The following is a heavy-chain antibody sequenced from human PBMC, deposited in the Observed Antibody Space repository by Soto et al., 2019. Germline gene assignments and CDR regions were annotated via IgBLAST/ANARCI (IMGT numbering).Heavy chain of an antibody. CDR1: GFTFSTYA. CDR3: ANPLCYYGELHTRGMDX. V-gene: IGHV3-23*01. CDR2: ISGSGGST. J-gene: IGHJ6*02. Sequence: GGSLRLSCAASGFTFSTYAMSWVRQAPGKGLEWVSCISGSGGSTYYAYSVKVRFTISRHNSKNTLFLQMNSLRVEDTAVYYCANPLCYYGELHTRGMDXWGQGTPVTVS. D-gene: IGHD2-8*01.